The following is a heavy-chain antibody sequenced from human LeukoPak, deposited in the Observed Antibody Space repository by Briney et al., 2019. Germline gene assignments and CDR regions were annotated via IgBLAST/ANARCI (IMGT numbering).Heavy chain of an antibody. J-gene: IGHJ4*02. D-gene: IGHD5-24*01. CDR3: ARMKDGYSIFDY. CDR1: GGSISSYY. V-gene: IGHV4-59*01. Sequence: SVTLSLTCTVSGGSISSYYWSWIRQPPGKRLEWIGYIYYSGSTHYNPSLKSRVTISLDTSKNQFSLKLSSVTAADTAVYYCARMKDGYSIFDYWGQGTLVTVSS. CDR2: IYYSGST.